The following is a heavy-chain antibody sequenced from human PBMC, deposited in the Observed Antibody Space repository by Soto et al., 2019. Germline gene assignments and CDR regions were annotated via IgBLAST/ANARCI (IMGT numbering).Heavy chain of an antibody. D-gene: IGHD5-18*01. CDR3: SFSYGRTFDC. J-gene: IGHJ4*02. Sequence: SETLSLTCAVSGGSISSSSWWSWVRQPPVKGLEWIGEIYHSGSNNYNPSLKSRVTISVDKSKNQFSLKLSSVTAAGTAVYYCSFSYGRTFDCWGQGTLGTVSS. V-gene: IGHV4-4*02. CDR1: GGSISSSSW. CDR2: IYHSGSN.